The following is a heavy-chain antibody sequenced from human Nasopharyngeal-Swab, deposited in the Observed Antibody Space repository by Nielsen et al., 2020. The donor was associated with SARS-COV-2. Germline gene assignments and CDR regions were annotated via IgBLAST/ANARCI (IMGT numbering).Heavy chain of an antibody. Sequence: SETLSLTCTVSGGSVSSESYYWTWIRQPPGKGLEWIGYIYYSGSTNYNPSLKSRVTISVDTSKNQFSLRLSSLTAADTAVYYCARIELRYFDGVVSNGWFDPWGQGTPVTVSS. CDR3: ARIELRYFDGVVSNGWFDP. CDR2: IYYSGST. V-gene: IGHV4-61*01. CDR1: GGSVSSESYY. D-gene: IGHD3-9*01. J-gene: IGHJ5*02.